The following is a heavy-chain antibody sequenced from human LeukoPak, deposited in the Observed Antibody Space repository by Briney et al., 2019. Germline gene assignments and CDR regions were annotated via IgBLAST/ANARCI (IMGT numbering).Heavy chain of an antibody. Sequence: TGGSLRLSCAASGFTFSSYAMSWVRQAPGKGLEWVSAISGSGGSTYYADSVKGRFTISRDNSKNTLYLQMNSLRAEDTAVYYCARDTLGYCSGGSCYNYWGQGTLVTVSS. D-gene: IGHD2-15*01. CDR3: ARDTLGYCSGGSCYNY. CDR1: GFTFSSYA. V-gene: IGHV3-23*01. CDR2: ISGSGGST. J-gene: IGHJ4*02.